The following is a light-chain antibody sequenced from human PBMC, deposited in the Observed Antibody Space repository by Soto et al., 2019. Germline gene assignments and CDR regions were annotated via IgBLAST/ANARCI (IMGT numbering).Light chain of an antibody. Sequence: DIQMTQSPSSLSASVGDRVTITCRASQSIASYLNWYQQRPGKAPKLLIYAASNLERGVPSRFSGSGSETDVTLTISSLQPEDFATYYCQETYRSPVTFGQGTKVDIK. CDR1: QSIASY. CDR3: QETYRSPVT. V-gene: IGKV1-39*01. J-gene: IGKJ2*01. CDR2: AAS.